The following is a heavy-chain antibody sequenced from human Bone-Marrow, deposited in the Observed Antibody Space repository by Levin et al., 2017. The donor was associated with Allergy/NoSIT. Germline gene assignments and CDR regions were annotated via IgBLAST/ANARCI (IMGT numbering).Heavy chain of an antibody. CDR1: GFTFSSYE. J-gene: IGHJ6*02. Sequence: GESLKISCAASGFTFSSYEMNWVRQAPGKGLEWVSYISSSGTTIYYADSVKGRFTISRDNAKNSLYLQMNSLRAKDTAVYYCAREPRWRRSFYYYYYGMDVWGQGTTVTVSS. D-gene: IGHD4-23*01. CDR3: AREPRWRRSFYYYYYGMDV. V-gene: IGHV3-48*03. CDR2: ISSSGTTI.